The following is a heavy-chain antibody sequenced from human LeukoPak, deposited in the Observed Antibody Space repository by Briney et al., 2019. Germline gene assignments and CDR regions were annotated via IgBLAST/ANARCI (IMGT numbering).Heavy chain of an antibody. CDR3: ARDQGSGSYYRPQVGAFDI. D-gene: IGHD3-10*01. V-gene: IGHV1-8*03. Sequence: ASVKVSCKASGYTFTSYDINWVRQATGQGLEWMGWMNPNSGNTGYAQKFQGRVTITRNTSISTAYRELSSLRSEDTAVYYCARDQGSGSYYRPQVGAFDIWGQGTMVTVSS. CDR2: MNPNSGNT. J-gene: IGHJ3*02. CDR1: GYTFTSYD.